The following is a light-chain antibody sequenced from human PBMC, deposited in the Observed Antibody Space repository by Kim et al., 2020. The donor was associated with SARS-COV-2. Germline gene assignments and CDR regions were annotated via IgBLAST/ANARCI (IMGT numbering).Light chain of an antibody. CDR3: SSYTSSSTSSTLNV. CDR2: DVR. V-gene: IGLV2-14*03. Sequence: QSALTQPASVSGSPGQSITISCTGTSSDVGGYNCISWYQQHPGKAPKLILYDVRNRPSGVSNRFSGSKSANTASLTISGLQAEDEADYYCSSYTSSSTSSTLNVFGSGTKVTVL. CDR1: SSDVGGYNC. J-gene: IGLJ1*01.